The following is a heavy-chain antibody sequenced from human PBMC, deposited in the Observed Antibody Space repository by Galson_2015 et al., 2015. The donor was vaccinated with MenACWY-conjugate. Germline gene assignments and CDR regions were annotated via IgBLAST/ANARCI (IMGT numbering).Heavy chain of an antibody. Sequence: SLRLSCAAPGFTVSDNHMTWVRQAPGKGLEWVSIIYRGVSTYYADSVKGRFTISRDTSKNTVDLQMSSLRADDTAVYYCARAQTPDLHYLPVYYFYMDVWGTGTTVTVSS. CDR1: GFTVSDNH. J-gene: IGHJ6*03. D-gene: IGHD2/OR15-2a*01. CDR2: IYRGVST. CDR3: ARAQTPDLHYLPVYYFYMDV. V-gene: IGHV3-53*01.